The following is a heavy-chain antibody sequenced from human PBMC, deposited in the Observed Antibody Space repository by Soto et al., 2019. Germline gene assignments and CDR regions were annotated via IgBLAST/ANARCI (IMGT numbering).Heavy chain of an antibody. V-gene: IGHV3-48*01. CDR2: ISESSDTI. J-gene: IGHJ4*02. CDR1: GFTFSDYS. CDR3: ARDKMGELSIADY. D-gene: IGHD3-16*02. Sequence: EVQLVESGGGLVQPGGSLRLSCTASGFTFSDYSMDWVRQTPGKGLEWLSYISESSDTIYYADSVKGGFTISRDNAKNSLFLQMSSLRGEDTAVYYCARDKMGELSIADYWGQGTPVTVSS.